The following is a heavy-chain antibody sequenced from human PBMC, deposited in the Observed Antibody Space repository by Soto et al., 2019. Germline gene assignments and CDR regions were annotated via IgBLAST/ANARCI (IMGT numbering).Heavy chain of an antibody. J-gene: IGHJ4*02. Sequence: SLRLSCAVSGFTFSSHSMNRVRQAPGKGLEWVSSISSSSSYIYYADSVKGRFTISRDNAKNSLYLQMNSLRAEDTAVYYCARSYYYGSGSYYAPGYWGQGTLVTVSS. V-gene: IGHV3-21*01. D-gene: IGHD3-10*01. CDR3: ARSYYYGSGSYYAPGY. CDR2: ISSSSSYI. CDR1: GFTFSSHS.